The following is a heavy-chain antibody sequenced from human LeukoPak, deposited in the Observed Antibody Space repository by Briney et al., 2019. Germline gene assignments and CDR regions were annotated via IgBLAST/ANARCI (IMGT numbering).Heavy chain of an antibody. Sequence: GGSLRLSCAASGFTFSSYWMSWVRQAPGKGLEWVANINQDGSGKYYVDSVKGRFTISRDNSKNTLYLQMNSLRAEDTAVYYCARAIHKKWEPLPTELVYWGQGTLVTVSS. CDR1: GFTFSSYW. D-gene: IGHD1-26*01. V-gene: IGHV3-7*01. CDR2: INQDGSGK. CDR3: ARAIHKKWEPLPTELVY. J-gene: IGHJ4*02.